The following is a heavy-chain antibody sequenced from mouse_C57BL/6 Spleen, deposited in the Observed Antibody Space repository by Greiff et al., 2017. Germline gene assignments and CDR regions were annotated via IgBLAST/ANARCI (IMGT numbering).Heavy chain of an antibody. Sequence: QLQQSGAELAKPGASVKLSCKASGYTFTSYWMHWVKQRPGQGLEWIGYINPSSGYTKYNQKFKDKATLNADKSSSTAYMQLSSLTYEDSAVYYCASSYDFYAMDYWGQGTSVTVSS. CDR2: INPSSGYT. J-gene: IGHJ4*01. V-gene: IGHV1-7*01. CDR3: ASSYDFYAMDY. CDR1: GYTFTSYW.